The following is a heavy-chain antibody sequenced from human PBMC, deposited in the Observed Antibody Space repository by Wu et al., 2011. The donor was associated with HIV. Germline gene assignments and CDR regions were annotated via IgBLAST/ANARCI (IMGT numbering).Heavy chain of an antibody. CDR3: TRSGEAAAYYYYYMNV. J-gene: IGHJ6*03. D-gene: IGHD2-2*01. V-gene: IGHV1-69*15. CDR1: EDTFSSNA. CDR2: MIPLFETP. Sequence: QVQLVQSGAEVKKPGSSVRVSCKAPEDTFSSNAFSWVRQAPGQGLEWMAKMIPLFETPNYAQKFQGRFSITADQSTNTVYMELRSLRLEDTAVYFCTRSGEAAAYYYYYMNVWAKGPRSPSP.